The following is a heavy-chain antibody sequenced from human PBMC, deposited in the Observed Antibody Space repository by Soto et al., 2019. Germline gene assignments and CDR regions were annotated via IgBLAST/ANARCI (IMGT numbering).Heavy chain of an antibody. D-gene: IGHD3-9*01. V-gene: IGHV3-33*01. Sequence: GVSLRLWYAASGFTCGSYGVHWVRQAPGKGLEWVAVIWYDGSNKYYADSVKGRFTISRDNSKNTLYLQMNSLRAEDTAVYYCARDRRYYDILTGYYPAYYYGMDVWGQGTTVTVS. CDR1: GFTCGSYG. J-gene: IGHJ6*02. CDR3: ARDRRYYDILTGYYPAYYYGMDV. CDR2: IWYDGSNK.